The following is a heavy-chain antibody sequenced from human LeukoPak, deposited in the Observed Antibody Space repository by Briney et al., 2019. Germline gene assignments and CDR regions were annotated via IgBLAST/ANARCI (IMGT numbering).Heavy chain of an antibody. D-gene: IGHD3-10*01. CDR2: IYRSGTT. Sequence: PSETLSLTCAVSGYSITSSSWWGWIRQPPGKGLEWIGYIYRSGTTYFNPSLQSRVTMSVDTSKNQFSLKLSSVTAVDTAVYYCARKENVYYYFDYWGQGTLVTVSS. CDR1: GYSITSSSW. J-gene: IGHJ4*02. V-gene: IGHV4-28*01. CDR3: ARKENVYYYFDY.